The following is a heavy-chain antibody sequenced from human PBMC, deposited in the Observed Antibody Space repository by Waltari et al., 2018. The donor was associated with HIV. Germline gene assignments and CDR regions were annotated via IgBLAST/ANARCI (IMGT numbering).Heavy chain of an antibody. V-gene: IGHV1-24*01. J-gene: IGHJ6*02. CDR1: GYTLTELS. CDR3: ATGGGTTSIQLYDLDV. D-gene: IGHD1-26*01. Sequence: QVQLIQSGAEVKKPGASVKVSCKVFGYTLTELSMHLVRPAPGKGLEWMGGFDPEDDETIYAQKFQGRVTMTEDTSTDSAYMELSSLTSEDTAVYYCATGGGTTSIQLYDLDVWGQGTTVTVSS. CDR2: FDPEDDET.